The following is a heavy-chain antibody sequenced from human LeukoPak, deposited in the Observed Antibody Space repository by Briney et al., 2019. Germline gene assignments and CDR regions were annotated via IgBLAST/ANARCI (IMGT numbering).Heavy chain of an antibody. V-gene: IGHV4-61*03. J-gene: IGHJ4*02. D-gene: IGHD3-22*01. CDR3: ARDSRGYYDSSGYFDY. CDR1: VDSVSSDSYY. CDR2: IYYSGTT. Sequence: PSETLSLTCTVSVDSVSSDSYYWSWIRQPPGKGLERIAYIYYSGTTKYNPSLKSRVTIAVDTSKNHFSLKLSSVTAADTAVYYCARDSRGYYDSSGYFDYWGQGTLVTVSS.